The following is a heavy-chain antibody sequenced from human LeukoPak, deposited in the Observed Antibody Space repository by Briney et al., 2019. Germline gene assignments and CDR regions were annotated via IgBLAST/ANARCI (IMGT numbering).Heavy chain of an antibody. CDR1: GFTFDDYA. CDR2: ISWNSGSI. V-gene: IGHV3-9*01. CDR3: AKDGDMKGAVAGPLDY. D-gene: IGHD6-19*01. Sequence: GGSLRLSCAASGFTFDDYAMHWVRQAPGKGLEWVSGISWNSGSIGYADSVKGRFTISRDNAKNSLYLQMNSLRAEDTALYYCAKDGDMKGAVAGPLDYWGQGTLVTVSS. J-gene: IGHJ4*02.